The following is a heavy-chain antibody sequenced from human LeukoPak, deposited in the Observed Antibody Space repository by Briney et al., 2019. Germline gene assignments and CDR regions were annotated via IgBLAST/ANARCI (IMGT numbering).Heavy chain of an antibody. CDR3: ARDRVDSSGYYYYYGMDV. J-gene: IGHJ6*02. V-gene: IGHV4-4*07. CDR1: GGSISTYY. D-gene: IGHD3-22*01. CDR2: IYTSGST. Sequence: PSETLSLTCTVSGGSISTYYWSWIRQPAGKGLEWIGRIYTSGSTNYNPSLKSRVTMSLDTSKNQFSLKLSSVTAADTAVYYCARDRVDSSGYYYYYGMDVWGQGTTVTVS.